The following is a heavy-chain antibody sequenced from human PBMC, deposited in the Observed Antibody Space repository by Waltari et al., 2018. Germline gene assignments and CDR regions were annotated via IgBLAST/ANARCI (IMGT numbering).Heavy chain of an antibody. CDR1: GGSFSGYY. J-gene: IGHJ6*02. D-gene: IGHD2-2*01. CDR2: INHSGST. V-gene: IGHV4-34*01. Sequence: QVQLQQWGAGLLKPSETLSLTCAVYGGSFSGYYWSWIRQPPGKGREWIGEINHSGSTNYNPSLKSRVTISVDTSKNQFSLKLSSVTAADTAVYYCARGGQARVSTYQYYYYGMDVWGQGTTVTVSS. CDR3: ARGGQARVSTYQYYYYGMDV.